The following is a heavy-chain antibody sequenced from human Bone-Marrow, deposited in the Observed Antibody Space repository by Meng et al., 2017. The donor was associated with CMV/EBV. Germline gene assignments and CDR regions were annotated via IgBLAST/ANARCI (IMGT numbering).Heavy chain of an antibody. V-gene: IGHV3-21*01. CDR1: GFTFSSYS. CDR2: ISSSSSYI. Sequence: GESLKISCAASGFTFSSYSMNWVRQAPGKGLEWVSSISSSSSYIYYADSVKGRFTISRDNAKNSLYLQMNSLRAEDTAVYYCARDHYGMDFWGQGTTVTGAS. CDR3: ARDHYGMDF. J-gene: IGHJ6*01.